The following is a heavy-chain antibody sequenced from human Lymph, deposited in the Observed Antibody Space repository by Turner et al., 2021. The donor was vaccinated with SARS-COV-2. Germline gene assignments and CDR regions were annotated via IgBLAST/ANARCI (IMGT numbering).Heavy chain of an antibody. J-gene: IGHJ4*02. D-gene: IGHD4-17*01. CDR1: GFTFSTYS. V-gene: IGHV3-21*01. CDR2: ISSSSSYI. Sequence: EVQLVESGGGLVKPGGSLRFSCAASGFTFSTYSMNWVRQAPGKGREWISSISSSSSYIYYADSVKGRFTISRDDAKNSLYLQMNSLRAEDTAVYYCARDIPTTADYFDYWGQGTLVTVSS. CDR3: ARDIPTTADYFDY.